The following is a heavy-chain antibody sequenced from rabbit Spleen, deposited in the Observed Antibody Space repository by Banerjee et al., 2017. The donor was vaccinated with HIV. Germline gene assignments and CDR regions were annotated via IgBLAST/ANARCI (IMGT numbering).Heavy chain of an antibody. D-gene: IGHD4-1*01. Sequence: QSLEESGGVLVKPGASLTLTCTASGFSFSSNVYMCWVRQAPGKGLEWIACIYISSGSTYYASWAKGRFTISKTSSTTVTLQMTSLTAADTATYFCARSGYVGWGGDGDLTGNKLWGPGTLVTVS. J-gene: IGHJ6*01. CDR3: ARSGYVGWGGDGDLTGNKL. V-gene: IGHV1S40*01. CDR1: GFSFSSNVY. CDR2: IYISSGST.